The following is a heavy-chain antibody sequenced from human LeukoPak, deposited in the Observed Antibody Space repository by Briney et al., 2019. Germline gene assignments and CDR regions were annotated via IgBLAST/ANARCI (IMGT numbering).Heavy chain of an antibody. J-gene: IGHJ4*02. CDR2: IIPIFGTA. CDR1: GYTFTSYG. D-gene: IGHD3-22*01. CDR3: AGYYDSSGYFVDY. Sequence: ASVKVSCKASGYTFTSYGISWVRQAPGQGLEWMGGIIPIFGTANYAQKFQGRVTITADESTSTAYMELSSLRSEDTAVYYCAGYYDSSGYFVDYWGQGTLVTVSS. V-gene: IGHV1-69*13.